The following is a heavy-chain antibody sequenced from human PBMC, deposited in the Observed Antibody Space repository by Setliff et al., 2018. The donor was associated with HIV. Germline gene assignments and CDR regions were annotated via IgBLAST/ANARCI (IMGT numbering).Heavy chain of an antibody. CDR2: IYISGST. J-gene: IGHJ4*02. D-gene: IGHD3-10*01. CDR1: GGSISSYY. Sequence: PSETLSLTCTVSGGSISSYYLTWIRQPAGKGLDWIGRIYISGSTNYNPSLKSRVTMSVDTSKNQFSLKLTSVTAADTAVYYCARERDAGYYYGSGSYHPFDYWGQGTLVTVSS. CDR3: ARERDAGYYYGSGSYHPFDY. V-gene: IGHV4-4*07.